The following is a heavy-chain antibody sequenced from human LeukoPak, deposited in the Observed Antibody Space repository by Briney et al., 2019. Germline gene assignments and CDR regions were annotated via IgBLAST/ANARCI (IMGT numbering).Heavy chain of an antibody. V-gene: IGHV4-59*01. J-gene: IGHJ4*02. CDR1: GGSISSYY. CDR3: ARVGSSTNGEIDY. D-gene: IGHD2-2*01. CDR2: IYYSGST. Sequence: SETLSLTCTVSGGSISSYYWSWIRQPPGKGLEWIGYIYYSGSTNYNPSLKSLVTISVDTSKNQFSLKVSSVTAADTAVYYCARVGSSTNGEIDYWGKGTLVTVSS.